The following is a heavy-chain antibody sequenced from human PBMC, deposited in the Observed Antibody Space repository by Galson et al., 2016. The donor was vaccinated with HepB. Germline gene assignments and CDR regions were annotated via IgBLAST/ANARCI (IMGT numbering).Heavy chain of an antibody. CDR1: GGSLSAYY. D-gene: IGHD5-24*01. Sequence: SETLSLTCAVYGGSLSAYYCLWIRQSPGKGLEWIGEVNHSGSTNYNPSLKRRVTISLDTSKNQFSLRLNSVTAADTGVYYCARGRMATIPGSFDIWGQGTMVTVS. J-gene: IGHJ3*02. CDR2: VNHSGST. CDR3: ARGRMATIPGSFDI. V-gene: IGHV4-34*01.